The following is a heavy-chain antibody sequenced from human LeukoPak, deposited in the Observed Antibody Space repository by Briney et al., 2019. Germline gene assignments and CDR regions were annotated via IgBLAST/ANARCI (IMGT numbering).Heavy chain of an antibody. CDR3: ARDACSSTSCSFDY. J-gene: IGHJ4*02. CDR1: GGSISSGGYY. D-gene: IGHD2-2*01. V-gene: IGHV4-31*03. CDR2: IYYSGST. Sequence: PSETQSLTCTVSGGSISSGGYYWSWIRQHPGKGLEWIGYIYYSGSTYYNPSLKSRVTISVDTSKNQFSLKLSSVTAADTAVYYCARDACSSTSCSFDYWGQGTLVTVSS.